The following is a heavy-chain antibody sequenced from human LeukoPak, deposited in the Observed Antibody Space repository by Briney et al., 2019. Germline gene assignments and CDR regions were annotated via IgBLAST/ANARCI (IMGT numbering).Heavy chain of an antibody. Sequence: ASVKVSCKASGYTFTTYSLAWGRHAPGQSLGWMGWISVNNGGTNYAQSFQDRVTLTRDTSTNTAYLELRSLRSDDTAIIYCATATQPRGYFLHWGQGTLVTVSS. J-gene: IGHJ1*01. V-gene: IGHV1-18*01. CDR1: GYTFTTYS. D-gene: IGHD2-2*01. CDR3: ATATQPRGYFLH. CDR2: ISVNNGGT.